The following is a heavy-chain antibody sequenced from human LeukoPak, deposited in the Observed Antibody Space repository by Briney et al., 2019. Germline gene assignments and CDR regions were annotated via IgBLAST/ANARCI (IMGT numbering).Heavy chain of an antibody. J-gene: IGHJ4*02. D-gene: IGHD5/OR15-5a*01. CDR1: GYTFTSYD. CDR2: MNPNSGNT. V-gene: IGHV1-8*03. Sequence: ASVKVSCKASGYTFTSYDINWVRPATGQGLEWMGWMNPNSGNTGYAQKFQGRVTITRNTSISTAYMELSSLRSDDTAVYYCARIIVSDGRSMGYFDYWGQGTLVTVSS. CDR3: ARIIVSDGRSMGYFDY.